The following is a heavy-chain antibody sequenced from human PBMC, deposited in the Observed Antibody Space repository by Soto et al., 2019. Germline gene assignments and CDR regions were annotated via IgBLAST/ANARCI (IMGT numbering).Heavy chain of an antibody. V-gene: IGHV3-23*01. D-gene: IGHD1-1*01. CDR1: GFTFSSYA. Sequence: EVQLLESGGGLVQPGGALRLSCAASGFTFSSYAMSCVLQAPGKGLEGVSAISGSGGSTYYADSVKGRFTISRANSKNALYLQMNSLRAEDTAVYYCAKVRTGTMHGFDYWGQGTLVTVSS. CDR3: AKVRTGTMHGFDY. CDR2: ISGSGGST. J-gene: IGHJ4*02.